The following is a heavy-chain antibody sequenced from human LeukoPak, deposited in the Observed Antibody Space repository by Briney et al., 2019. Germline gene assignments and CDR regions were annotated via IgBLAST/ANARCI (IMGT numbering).Heavy chain of an antibody. CDR2: ISFDGSYK. CDR1: GFTISGDA. Sequence: GGSLRLSCTASGFTISGDAMHWVRQAPGKGLQWVAHISFDGSYKYYADSVKGRFTISRDNSKNTLYLQMNSLRTDETALFYCARETLDALDLWGPGTLVTVSS. V-gene: IGHV3-30*04. CDR3: ARETLDALDL. J-gene: IGHJ3*01.